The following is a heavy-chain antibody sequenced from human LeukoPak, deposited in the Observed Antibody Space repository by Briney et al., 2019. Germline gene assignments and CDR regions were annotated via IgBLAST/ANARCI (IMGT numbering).Heavy chain of an antibody. Sequence: GGSLRLSCAASGFTFSTYAIHRVRQAPGKGPEWLAVISYDGSTKYYADSVKGRFTTSRDNSKNTMYLQMDSLRPEDTAVFYCAKAYCTGGSCYGRYYYGMDVWGQGTTVTVSS. CDR2: ISYDGSTK. D-gene: IGHD2-15*01. J-gene: IGHJ6*02. CDR3: AKAYCTGGSCYGRYYYGMDV. V-gene: IGHV3-30*18. CDR1: GFTFSTYA.